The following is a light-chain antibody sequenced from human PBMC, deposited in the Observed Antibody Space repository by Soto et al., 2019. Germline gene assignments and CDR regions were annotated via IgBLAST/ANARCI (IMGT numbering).Light chain of an antibody. Sequence: QSVLTQPASVSGSPGQSITISCTGTSSDVGGYKYVSWYQQHPGKAPRLMIYEVSNRPSGVSNRFSGSKSGNTASLTISGLQAEDEDDYYCSSFTTSNSDVFGTGTKLTVL. V-gene: IGLV2-14*01. CDR2: EVS. J-gene: IGLJ1*01. CDR1: SSDVGGYKY. CDR3: SSFTTSNSDV.